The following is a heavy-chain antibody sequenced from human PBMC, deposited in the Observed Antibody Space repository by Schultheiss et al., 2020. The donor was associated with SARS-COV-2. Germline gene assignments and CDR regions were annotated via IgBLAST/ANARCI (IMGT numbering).Heavy chain of an antibody. CDR3: ARARAEQHLPFSWGPIPHPTTWFDP. CDR1: GFTFSSYD. D-gene: IGHD6-13*01. CDR2: INSDGSAS. J-gene: IGHJ5*02. Sequence: GESLKISCAASGFTFSSYDMHWVRQIPGKGLVWVSRINSDGSASSYADSVQGRFTVSRDNAGNTLYLQMNNLRVEDTAIYYCARARAEQHLPFSWGPIPHPTTWFDPWGQGTLVTVSS. V-gene: IGHV3-74*01.